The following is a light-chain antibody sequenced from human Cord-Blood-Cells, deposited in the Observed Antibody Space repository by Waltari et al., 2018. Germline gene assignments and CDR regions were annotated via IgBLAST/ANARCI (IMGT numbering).Light chain of an antibody. Sequence: SSELTQDPAVSVALGQTVRITCQVDSLRPYYASWYQQKPGQAPVLVIYGKNNRPSGIPDRFSGSSSGNTASLTITGAQAEDEADYYCNSRDSSGNHYVFGTGTKVTVL. CDR3: NSRDSSGNHYV. CDR2: GKN. J-gene: IGLJ1*01. V-gene: IGLV3-19*01. CDR1: SLRPYY.